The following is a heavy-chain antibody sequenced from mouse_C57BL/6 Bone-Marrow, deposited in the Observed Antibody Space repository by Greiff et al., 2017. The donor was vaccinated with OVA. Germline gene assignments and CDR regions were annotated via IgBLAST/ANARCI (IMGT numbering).Heavy chain of an antibody. CDR1: GFTFITYA. Sequence: GGGLVQPKGSLKLSCAAPGFTFITYAMHWVRQAPGKGWEWAARIRSKRSNYATYYDDSVKDRFTISRDDSQSMLYLQMNNLKTEDTAIYYCVRGVGYPSWFAYWGQGTLVTVSA. V-gene: IGHV10-3*01. CDR2: IRSKRSNYAT. J-gene: IGHJ3*01. D-gene: IGHD2-2*01. CDR3: VRGVGYPSWFAY.